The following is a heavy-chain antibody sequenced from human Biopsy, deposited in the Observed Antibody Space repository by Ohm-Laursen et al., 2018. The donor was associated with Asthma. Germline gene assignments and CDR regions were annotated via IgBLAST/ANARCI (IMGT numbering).Heavy chain of an antibody. CDR2: ISYNGST. Sequence: TLSLTCPVSADSISSNNFYWGWIRQPPGKGLEWIATISYNGSTYYNPSLKSRVTISVDTSKNQFSLKLSSVTAADTAVYYCARHSGNYYAQLNYWSQGTLVTVSS. CDR1: ADSISSNNFY. CDR3: ARHSGNYYAQLNY. J-gene: IGHJ4*02. V-gene: IGHV4-39*01. D-gene: IGHD1-26*01.